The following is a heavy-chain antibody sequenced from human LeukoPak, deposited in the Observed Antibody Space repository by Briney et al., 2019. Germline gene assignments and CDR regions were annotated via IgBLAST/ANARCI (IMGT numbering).Heavy chain of an antibody. CDR1: GYTFTSYY. J-gene: IGHJ4*02. D-gene: IGHD6-19*01. V-gene: IGHV1-46*01. CDR2: INPSGGST. Sequence: ASVKVSCKASGYTFTSYYMHWVRQAPGQGLEWMGIINPSGGSTSYAQKFQGGVTMTRDTSTSTVYMELSSLRSEDTAVYYCARVAVAKHFDYWGQGTLVTVSS. CDR3: ARVAVAKHFDY.